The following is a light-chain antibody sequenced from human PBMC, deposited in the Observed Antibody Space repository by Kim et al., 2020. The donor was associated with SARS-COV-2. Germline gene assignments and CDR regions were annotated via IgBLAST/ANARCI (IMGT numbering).Light chain of an antibody. V-gene: IGKV1-5*01. CDR3: QEYNSDFT. J-gene: IGKJ3*01. CDR1: QTISTW. CDR2: DAS. Sequence: PSILSASVGDRVTITCRASQTISTWLAWYQQKPGKPPNALISDASSLESGVPSRFSGSGSGTEFTLTISSLQPDDFATYYCQEYNSDFTFGPGTKVDIK.